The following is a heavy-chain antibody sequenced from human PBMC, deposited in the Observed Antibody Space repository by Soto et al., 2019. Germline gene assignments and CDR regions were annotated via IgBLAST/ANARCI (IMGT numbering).Heavy chain of an antibody. D-gene: IGHD2-8*01. V-gene: IGHV1-18*01. CDR2: LSVHNGDT. J-gene: IGHJ6*03. CDR1: GYTFNSHG. Sequence: QVQLVQSGGEVKKPGASVKVSCKASGYTFNSHGISWVRQAPGQGPEWMGWLSVHNGDTNYGQKLQGSGTLSRDTSTSRDYVELRSLRSEDTAGESWARMLRVSYSDYYHKISVRSKATTGCVS. CDR3: ARMLRVSYSDYYHKISV.